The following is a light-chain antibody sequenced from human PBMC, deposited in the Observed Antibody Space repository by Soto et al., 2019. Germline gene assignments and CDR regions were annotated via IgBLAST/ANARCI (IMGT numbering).Light chain of an antibody. CDR1: QSISSW. Sequence: THMTHSPSTLSSSVGDRVTITCRASQSISSWLAWYQQKPGKAPNLLIYKASSLEGGVPSRFSGSGSGTEFTLTISSLQTDDFATYYCQQYNSYWTFGQGTKVDIK. CDR2: KAS. J-gene: IGKJ1*01. V-gene: IGKV1-5*03. CDR3: QQYNSYWT.